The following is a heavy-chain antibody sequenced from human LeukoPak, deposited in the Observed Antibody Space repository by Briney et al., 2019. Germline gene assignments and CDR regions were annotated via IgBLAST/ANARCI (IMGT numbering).Heavy chain of an antibody. Sequence: ASVKVSCKASGYTFTSYDINWVRQATGQGLEWMGWMNPNSGNTGYAQKFQGRVTMTRNTSISTAYMELSSLRSEDTAVYYCARSNWIQLWVPKPNLFDYWGQGTLVTVSS. V-gene: IGHV1-8*01. D-gene: IGHD5-18*01. CDR1: GYTFTSYD. CDR3: ARSNWIQLWVPKPNLFDY. CDR2: MNPNSGNT. J-gene: IGHJ4*02.